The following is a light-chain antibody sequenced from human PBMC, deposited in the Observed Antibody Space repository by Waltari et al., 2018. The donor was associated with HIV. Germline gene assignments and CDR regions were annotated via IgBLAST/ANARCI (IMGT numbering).Light chain of an antibody. CDR1: QSVSSTY. J-gene: IGKJ1*01. CDR2: GAS. CDR3: QQYGSSPTWT. Sequence: EIVLTQSPGTLSLSPGDRATLSCRASQSVSSTYLAWYQQKPGQAPRLLIYGASSRATGIPDRFSGSGSGTDFTLTITRLEAEDFAVYYCQQYGSSPTWTFGQGTKVDIK. V-gene: IGKV3-20*01.